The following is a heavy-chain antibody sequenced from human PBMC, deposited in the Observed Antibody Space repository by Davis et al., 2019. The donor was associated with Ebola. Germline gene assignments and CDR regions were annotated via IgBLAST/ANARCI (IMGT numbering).Heavy chain of an antibody. D-gene: IGHD2-2*01. V-gene: IGHV4-34*01. CDR1: GGYFSGAY. CDR2: INQSGSA. Sequence: PSETLSLTCAVSGGYFSGAYWTWIRQPPGKGLELFGEINQSGSANFNLSLKSRVTASVDTSKNQVSLKLTSVTAADTAVYYCARYHCTTTSCYPRYWGQGTLVTVAS. J-gene: IGHJ4*02. CDR3: ARYHCTTTSCYPRY.